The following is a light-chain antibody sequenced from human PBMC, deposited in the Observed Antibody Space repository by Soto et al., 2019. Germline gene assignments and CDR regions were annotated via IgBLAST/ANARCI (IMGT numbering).Light chain of an antibody. V-gene: IGLV2-14*03. J-gene: IGLJ1*01. CDR3: SAYTVSRTYV. Sequence: QSVLTQPASVSGSPGQSITSSCTVTTSDVGAYNFVSWHQQHPGKAPKLMIYNVYDRPSGISYRFSGSKSGNTASLTISGLQGEDEADYYCSAYTVSRTYVFGTGTKVTVL. CDR1: TSDVGAYNF. CDR2: NVY.